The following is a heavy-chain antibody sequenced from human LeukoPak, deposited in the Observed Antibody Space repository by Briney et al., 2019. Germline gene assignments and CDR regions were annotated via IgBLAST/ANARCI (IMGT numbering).Heavy chain of an antibody. Sequence: SETLSLTCTVSGGSISSYYWSWIRQPPGKGLEWIGYIYYSGSTNYNPSLKSRVTISVDTSKNQFSLKLSSVTAADTAVYYCAGDGGYSYGYFDYYYYGMDVWGQGTTVTVSS. V-gene: IGHV4-59*01. J-gene: IGHJ6*02. CDR2: IYYSGST. CDR3: AGDGGYSYGYFDYYYYGMDV. D-gene: IGHD5-18*01. CDR1: GGSISSYY.